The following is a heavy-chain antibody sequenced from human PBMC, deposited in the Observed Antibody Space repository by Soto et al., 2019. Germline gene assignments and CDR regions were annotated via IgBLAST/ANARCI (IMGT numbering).Heavy chain of an antibody. CDR2: ISGSGVST. CDR1: GFTFSSYS. CDR3: GKALAPFGELSGAAFDI. J-gene: IGHJ3*02. Sequence: GGSLRLSGAASGFTFSSYSISWVRQAPWKGLEWVSAISGSGVSTYYADSVKGRFTISRDNSKNTLYLQMNSLRAEDTAVYYCGKALAPFGELSGAAFDIFGQGIMVTFSS. D-gene: IGHD3-10*01. V-gene: IGHV3-23*01.